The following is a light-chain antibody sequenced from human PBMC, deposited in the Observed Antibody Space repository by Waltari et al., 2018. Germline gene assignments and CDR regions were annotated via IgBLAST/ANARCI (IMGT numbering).Light chain of an antibody. Sequence: QSVLTQPPSVSGTPGQRVTITCSGSSSNIGNNIVHWYRQVPGTTPNLLIYRNDQRPSGIPDRFSGSKSGTSASLAISGLRSEDEADYFCAAWDDSLNGHWEFGGGTKLTVL. CDR2: RND. CDR3: AAWDDSLNGHWE. V-gene: IGLV1-44*01. J-gene: IGLJ2*01. CDR1: SSNIGNNI.